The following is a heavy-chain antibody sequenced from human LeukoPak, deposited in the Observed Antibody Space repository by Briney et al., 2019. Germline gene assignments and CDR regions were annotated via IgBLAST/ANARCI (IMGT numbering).Heavy chain of an antibody. V-gene: IGHV1-8*01. Sequence: ASVKVSCTASGYTFTSYDISWVRQATGQGLEWMGWMNPNSGNAGYAQRFQGRVTMTRNNSISTAYMELTSLRSEDTAVYYCGRPLQRGSWTQRALDYWGQGTLVTVSS. CDR2: MNPNSGNA. D-gene: IGHD3-10*01. CDR1: GYTFTSYD. CDR3: GRPLQRGSWTQRALDY. J-gene: IGHJ4*02.